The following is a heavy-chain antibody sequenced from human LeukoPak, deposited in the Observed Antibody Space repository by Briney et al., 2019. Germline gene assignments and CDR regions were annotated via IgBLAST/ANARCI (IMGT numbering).Heavy chain of an antibody. J-gene: IGHJ4*02. CDR1: GYIVTTYW. Sequence: GESLKISCKGSGYIVTTYWIGWVRQMSGKRLEWMGIIYPGDSDTRYSTSFQGQVTMSADKSISTAYLQWSSLKASDTAMYYCARYRYSSSWRARTLDYWGQGTLVTVSS. V-gene: IGHV5-51*01. CDR2: IYPGDSDT. CDR3: ARYRYSSSWRARTLDY. D-gene: IGHD6-6*01.